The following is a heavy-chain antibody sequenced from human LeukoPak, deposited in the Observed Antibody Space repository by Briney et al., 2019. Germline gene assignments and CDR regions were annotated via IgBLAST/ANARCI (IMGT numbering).Heavy chain of an antibody. J-gene: IGHJ4*02. V-gene: IGHV4-30-4*01. CDR2: IYYSGST. D-gene: IGHD4-11*01. CDR3: ARGSNYNGIDY. Sequence: PSETLSLTCTVSGGSISSGDYYWSWLRQPPGKGLEWIGYIYYSGSTYYNPSLKSRVTISVDTSKNQFSLKLSSVTAADTAVYYCARGSNYNGIDYWGQGTLVTVSS. CDR1: GGSISSGDYY.